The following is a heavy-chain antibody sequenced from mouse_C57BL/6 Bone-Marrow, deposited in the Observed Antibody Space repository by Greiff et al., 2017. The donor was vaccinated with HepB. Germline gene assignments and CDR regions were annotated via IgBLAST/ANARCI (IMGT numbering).Heavy chain of an antibody. V-gene: IGHV3-8*01. D-gene: IGHD1-1*01. CDR1: GYSITSDY. J-gene: IGHJ2*01. CDR2: ISYSGST. CDR3: ARSPITTSTGYDFDY. Sequence: EVKLQQSGPGLAQPSQTLSLTCSVTGYSITSDYWNWIRKFPGNKLEYMGYISYSGSTYYNPSLKSRISITRNTSKNQYYLQLNSVTTEDTATYYGARSPITTSTGYDFDYWGQGTTVTVSS.